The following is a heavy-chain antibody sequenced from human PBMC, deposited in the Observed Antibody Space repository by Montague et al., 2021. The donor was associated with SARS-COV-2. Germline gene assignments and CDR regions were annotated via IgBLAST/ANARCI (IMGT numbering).Heavy chain of an antibody. D-gene: IGHD6-13*01. Sequence: PALVKPSQTLTLTCTFSGFSLSTSGMCVSWIRQPPGKALEWLARIDWDDDKYYSTSLKTRLTISKDTSKNQVVHTMTNMDPVDTATYYCARILVAAAGSPFDPWGQGTLVTVSS. V-gene: IGHV2-70*11. J-gene: IGHJ5*02. CDR2: IDWDDDK. CDR1: GFSLSTSGMC. CDR3: ARILVAAAGSPFDP.